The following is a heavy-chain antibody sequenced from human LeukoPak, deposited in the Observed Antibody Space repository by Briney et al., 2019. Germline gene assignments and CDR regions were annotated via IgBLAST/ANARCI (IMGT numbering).Heavy chain of an antibody. CDR2: IKNDGTT. J-gene: IGHJ4*02. V-gene: IGHV3-23*01. Sequence: PGGSLRLSCAASGFTFSSYDMTWVRQAPGRGLEWVSAIKNDGTTYYTDPVRGRFTISRDNSKNMLYLQMNSLRAEDTAIYYCAKDWYESNWGQGTPVTVSS. CDR3: AKDWYESN. D-gene: IGHD3-22*01. CDR1: GFTFSSYD.